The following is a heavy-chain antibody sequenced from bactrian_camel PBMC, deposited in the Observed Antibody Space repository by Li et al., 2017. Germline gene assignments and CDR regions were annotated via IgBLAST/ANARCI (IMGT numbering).Heavy chain of an antibody. Sequence: VQLVESGGGLVEPGGSLRLSCAASGFTFSDYAVSWVRQAPGKGLDWVSSIVSGGGTTYYADSVKGRFTISRDNAKNTLYLQMNNLKSEDTALYYCATNRPQAMRADFGYWGQGTQVTVS. V-gene: IGHV3S31*01. CDR1: GFTFSDYA. D-gene: IGHD3*01. CDR3: ATNRPQAMRADFGY. J-gene: IGHJ6*01. CDR2: IVSGGGTT.